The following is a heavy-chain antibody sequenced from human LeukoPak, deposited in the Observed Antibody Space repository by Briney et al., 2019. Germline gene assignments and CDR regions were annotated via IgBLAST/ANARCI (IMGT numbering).Heavy chain of an antibody. Sequence: SETLSLTCTVSGYSISSGYYWGWIRQPPGKGLEWIGSIYHSGSTYYNPSLNSRVTISVDTSKNQFSLKLSSVTAADTAVYYCARSSGYDQDYYYYMDVWGKGTTVTISS. CDR1: GYSISSGYY. CDR2: IYHSGST. CDR3: ARSSGYDQDYYYYMDV. D-gene: IGHD5-12*01. J-gene: IGHJ6*03. V-gene: IGHV4-38-2*02.